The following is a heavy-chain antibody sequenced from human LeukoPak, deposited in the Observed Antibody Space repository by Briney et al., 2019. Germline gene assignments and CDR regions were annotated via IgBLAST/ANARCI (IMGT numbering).Heavy chain of an antibody. Sequence: HGESLKISCKGSGYSFTSYWISWVRQMPGKGMEWMGRIDPSDSYTNYSPSFQGHVTISADKSISTAYLQWSSLKASDTAMYYCARQTYSSGWYEDYWGQGTLVTVPS. CDR2: IDPSDSYT. J-gene: IGHJ4*02. CDR3: ARQTYSSGWYEDY. V-gene: IGHV5-10-1*01. D-gene: IGHD6-19*01. CDR1: GYSFTSYW.